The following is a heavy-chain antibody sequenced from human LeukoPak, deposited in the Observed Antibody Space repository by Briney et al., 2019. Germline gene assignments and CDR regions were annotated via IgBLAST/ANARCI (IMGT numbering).Heavy chain of an antibody. V-gene: IGHV1-8*02. J-gene: IGHJ4*02. D-gene: IGHD6-19*01. CDR3: ARLDSSGWYGGYYFDY. CDR2: MNPNSGNT. Sequence: ASVKVSCKASGGTFSSYAISWVRQAPGQGLEWMGWMNPNSGNTGYAQKFQGRVTMTRNTSISTAYMELSSLRSEDTAVYYCARLDSSGWYGGYYFDYWGQGTLVTVSS. CDR1: GGTFSSYA.